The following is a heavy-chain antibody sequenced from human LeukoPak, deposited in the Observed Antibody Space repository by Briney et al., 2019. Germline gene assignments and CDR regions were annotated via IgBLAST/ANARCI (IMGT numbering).Heavy chain of an antibody. V-gene: IGHV3-23*01. CDR2: ISGSGGST. CDR1: GFTFSSYA. J-gene: IGHJ5*02. D-gene: IGHD3-3*01. CDR3: AKLVLSDDFWSGYLGWFDP. Sequence: GGSLRLSCAASGFTFSSYAMSWVRQAPGKGLEWVSAISGSGGSTYYADSVKGRFTISRDNSKNTLYLQMNSLRAEDTAVYYCAKLVLSDDFWSGYLGWFDPWGQGTLVTVSS.